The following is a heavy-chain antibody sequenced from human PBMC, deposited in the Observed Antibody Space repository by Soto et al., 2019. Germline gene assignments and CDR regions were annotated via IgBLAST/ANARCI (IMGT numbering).Heavy chain of an antibody. V-gene: IGHV4-30-2*01. CDR3: VSRSLEDAFDN. J-gene: IGHJ3*02. Sequence: SLTCAVSGGSIISGGYSWSWIRQPPGKGLQWIGHIYEGGNTYYTPSLESRVAISTDKSKNQFSLRLSSVTAADTAVYYCVSRSLEDAFDNWDPETMQTVS. CDR2: IYEGGNT. CDR1: GGSIISGGYS.